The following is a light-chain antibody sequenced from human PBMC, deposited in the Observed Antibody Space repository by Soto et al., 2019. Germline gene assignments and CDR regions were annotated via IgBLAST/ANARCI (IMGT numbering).Light chain of an antibody. CDR1: QSVSSSY. Sequence: EIVWTHSPGTLSLSPWERATLSFRAIQSVSSSYLAWYQQKPGQAPRLLIYGASSRATGIPDRFSGSGSGTDFTLTISRLEPEDFAVYYCQQYGSSPRIAFGQGTRLEIK. J-gene: IGKJ5*01. CDR2: GAS. V-gene: IGKV3-20*01. CDR3: QQYGSSPRIA.